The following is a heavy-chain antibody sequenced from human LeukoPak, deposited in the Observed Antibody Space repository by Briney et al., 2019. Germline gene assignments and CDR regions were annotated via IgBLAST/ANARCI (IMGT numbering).Heavy chain of an antibody. CDR3: ARLGFSGSSWTEVYYFDY. CDR2: IYYSGST. CDR1: GGSISSSSYY. J-gene: IGHJ4*02. Sequence: PSETLSLTRTVSGGSISSSSYYWGWIRQPPGKGLEWIGSIYYSGSTYYNPSLKSRVTISVDTSKNQFSLKLSSVTAADTAVYYCARLGFSGSSWTEVYYFDYWGQGTQVTVSS. V-gene: IGHV4-39*01. D-gene: IGHD6-13*01.